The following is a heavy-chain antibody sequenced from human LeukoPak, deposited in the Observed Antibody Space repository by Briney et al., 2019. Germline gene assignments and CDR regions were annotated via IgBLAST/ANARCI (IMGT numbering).Heavy chain of an antibody. V-gene: IGHV4-59*01. Sequence: SETQSLTCTVSGGSISSYYWSWIRQPPGKGLEWIGYIYYSGSTNYNPSLKSRVTISVDTSKNQFSLKLSSVTAADTAVYYCARLYSGYDSWPIARRYFDYWGQGTLVTVSS. D-gene: IGHD5-12*01. CDR1: GGSISSYY. CDR2: IYYSGST. J-gene: IGHJ4*02. CDR3: ARLYSGYDSWPIARRYFDY.